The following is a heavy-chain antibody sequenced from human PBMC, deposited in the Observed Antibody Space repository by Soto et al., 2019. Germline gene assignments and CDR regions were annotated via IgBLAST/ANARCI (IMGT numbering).Heavy chain of an antibody. Sequence: PSETLSLTCTVSGGSISSYYWSWIRQPPGKGLEWIGYIYYSGSTNYNPSLKSRVTISVDTSKNQFSLKLSSVTAADTAVYYCARDGMVRGVIPPGWFDPWGQGNLVTVSS. CDR2: IYYSGST. V-gene: IGHV4-59*01. CDR3: ARDGMVRGVIPPGWFDP. CDR1: GGSISSYY. D-gene: IGHD3-10*01. J-gene: IGHJ5*02.